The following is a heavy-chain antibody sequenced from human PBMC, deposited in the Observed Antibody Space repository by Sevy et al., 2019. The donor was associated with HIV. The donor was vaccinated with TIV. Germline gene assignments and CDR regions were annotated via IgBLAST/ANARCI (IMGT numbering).Heavy chain of an antibody. D-gene: IGHD3-3*01. V-gene: IGHV3-23*01. CDR3: AKSPYFDFWSGHYTRGANVDY. CDR1: GFTFSSYA. Sequence: GGSLRLSCAASGFTFSSYAMSWVRQAPGKGLEWVSSISGGGGSTYYADSVKGRFTISRDKSKNTLYLQMNSLRAGDMAVYYCAKSPYFDFWSGHYTRGANVDYWGQGTLVTVSS. J-gene: IGHJ4*02. CDR2: ISGGGGST.